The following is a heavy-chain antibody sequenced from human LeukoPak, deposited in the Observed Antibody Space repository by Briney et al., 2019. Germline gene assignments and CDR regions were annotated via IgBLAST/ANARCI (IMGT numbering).Heavy chain of an antibody. CDR1: GFTFSSYW. V-gene: IGHV3-7*01. J-gene: IGHJ4*02. Sequence: GGSLRLSCAASGFTFSSYWMSWVRQAPGKGLEWVANIKQDGSEKYYVDSVKGRFTISRDNAKNSLFLQMNSLRAEDTAVYYCARRVPNQVITDYFDYWGQGTLVTVSS. CDR3: ARRVPNQVITDYFDY. D-gene: IGHD3-16*01. CDR2: IKQDGSEK.